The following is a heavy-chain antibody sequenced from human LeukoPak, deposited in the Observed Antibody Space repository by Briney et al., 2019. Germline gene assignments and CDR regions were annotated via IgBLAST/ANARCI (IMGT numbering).Heavy chain of an antibody. CDR3: ARDRASGYYYSFDY. D-gene: IGHD3-22*01. J-gene: IGHJ4*02. CDR1: GFTFSSYE. CDR2: ISSSGSTI. Sequence: GGSLRLSCAASGFTFSSYEMNWVRQAPGKGLEWVSCISSSGSTIYYADSVKGRFTISRDNSKNSLYLQMNSLRAEDTAVYFCARDRASGYYYSFDYWGQGTLVTVSS. V-gene: IGHV3-48*03.